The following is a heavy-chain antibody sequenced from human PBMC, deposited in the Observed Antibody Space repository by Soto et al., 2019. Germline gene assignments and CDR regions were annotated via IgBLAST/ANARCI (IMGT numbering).Heavy chain of an antibody. CDR3: ARALPMVRGVISYYFDY. V-gene: IGHV4-59*01. J-gene: IGHJ4*02. Sequence: SETLSLTCTVSSGSITSYYWSWVRQPPGKGLEWIGYIHDSGSTNYNPSFKSRVTISVDKSRNQFSLKLSSVTAADTAVYYCARALPMVRGVISYYFDYWGQGTLVTVSS. D-gene: IGHD3-10*01. CDR1: SGSITSYY. CDR2: IHDSGST.